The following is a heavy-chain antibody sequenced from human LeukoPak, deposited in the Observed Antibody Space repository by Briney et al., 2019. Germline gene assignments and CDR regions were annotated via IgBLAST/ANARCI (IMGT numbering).Heavy chain of an antibody. Sequence: GGSLRLSCAASGFAFSRHGIHWVRQAPGKGLGWVAFIRYDGSSAYYADSVRGRFTISRDISNSTLSLQMNSLRAEDTAVYYCANLLNVYCSGGSCYSDYWGQGTLVIVSS. CDR2: IRYDGSSA. D-gene: IGHD2-15*01. J-gene: IGHJ4*02. V-gene: IGHV3-30*02. CDR3: ANLLNVYCSGGSCYSDY. CDR1: GFAFSRHG.